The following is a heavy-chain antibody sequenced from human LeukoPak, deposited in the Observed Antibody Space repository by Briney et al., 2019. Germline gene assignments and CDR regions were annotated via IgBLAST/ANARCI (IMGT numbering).Heavy chain of an antibody. Sequence: SETLSLTCTVSAGSISSGDYYWSWIRQPPGKGLEWIGYIYYSGSTYYNPSLKSRVTISVDTSKNQFSLKLSSVTAADTAVYYCARDLPPYYGSGSYDYYYYGMDVWGKGTTVTVSS. CDR3: ARDLPPYYGSGSYDYYYYGMDV. J-gene: IGHJ6*04. CDR2: IYYSGST. D-gene: IGHD3-10*01. CDR1: AGSISSGDYY. V-gene: IGHV4-30-4*01.